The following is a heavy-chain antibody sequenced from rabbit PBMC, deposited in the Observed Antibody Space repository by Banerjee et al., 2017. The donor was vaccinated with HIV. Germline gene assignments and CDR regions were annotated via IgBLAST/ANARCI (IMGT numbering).Heavy chain of an antibody. J-gene: IGHJ6*01. CDR2: IYSDSSGST. Sequence: QEQLEESGGDLVKPEGSLTLTCTASGFSFSNKYVMCWVRQAPGKGLEWIGCIYSDSSGSTYYANWAKGRFTISKTSSTTVTLQMTSLTAADTATYFCARDLAGVIGWNFGLWGPGTLVTVS. D-gene: IGHD4-1*01. CDR1: GFSFSNKYV. V-gene: IGHV1S45*01. CDR3: ARDLAGVIGWNFGL.